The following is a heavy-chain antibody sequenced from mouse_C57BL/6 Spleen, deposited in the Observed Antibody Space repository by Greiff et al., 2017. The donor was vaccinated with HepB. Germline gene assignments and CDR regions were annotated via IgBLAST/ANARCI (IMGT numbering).Heavy chain of an antibody. Sequence: EVQLQESGPGLVKPSQSLSLTCSVTGYSITSGYYWNWIRQFPGNKLEWMGYISYDGSNNYNPSLKNRISITRDTSKNQFFLKLNSVTTEDTATYYCARGDDGYYGDYWGQGTTLTVSS. CDR2: ISYDGSN. CDR1: GYSITSGYY. D-gene: IGHD2-3*01. J-gene: IGHJ2*01. CDR3: ARGDDGYYGDY. V-gene: IGHV3-6*01.